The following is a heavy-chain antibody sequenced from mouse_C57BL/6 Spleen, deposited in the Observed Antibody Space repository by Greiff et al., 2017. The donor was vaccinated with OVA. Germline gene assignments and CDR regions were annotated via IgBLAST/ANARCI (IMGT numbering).Heavy chain of an antibody. Sequence: QVHVKQSGAELVKPGASVKISCKASGYAFSSYWMNWVKQRPGKGLEWIGQIYPGDGDTNYNGKFKGKATLTADKSSSTAYMQLSSLTSEDSAVYFCARGGDGTFAYWGQGTLVTVSA. CDR2: IYPGDGDT. CDR3: ARGGDGTFAY. CDR1: GYAFSSYW. J-gene: IGHJ3*01. D-gene: IGHD1-1*01. V-gene: IGHV1-80*01.